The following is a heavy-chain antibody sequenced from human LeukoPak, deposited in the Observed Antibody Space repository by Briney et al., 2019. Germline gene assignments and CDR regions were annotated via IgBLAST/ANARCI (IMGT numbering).Heavy chain of an antibody. Sequence: SETLSLTCAVYGGSFSGYYWSWIRQPPGKGLEWIGEINHSGSTNYNPSLKSRVTISVDTSKNQFSLKLSSVTAADTAVYYCARERRKTSIAAVGMDVWGQGTTVTVSS. CDR3: ARERRKTSIAAVGMDV. V-gene: IGHV4-34*09. D-gene: IGHD6-13*01. CDR2: INHSGST. CDR1: GGSFSGYY. J-gene: IGHJ6*02.